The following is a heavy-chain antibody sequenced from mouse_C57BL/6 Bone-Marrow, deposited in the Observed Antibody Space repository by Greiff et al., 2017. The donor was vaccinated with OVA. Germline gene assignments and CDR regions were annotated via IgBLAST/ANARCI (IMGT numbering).Heavy chain of an antibody. CDR3: ARSEAYYSNYYYFDY. V-gene: IGHV1-69*01. J-gene: IGHJ2*01. Sequence: VQLQQPGAELVMPGASVKLSCKASGYTFTSYWMHWVKQRPGQGLEWIGEIDPSDSYTNYNQKFKGKSTLTVDKSSSTAYMQLSSLTSEDSAVYYCARSEAYYSNYYYFDYWGQGTTLTVSS. D-gene: IGHD2-5*01. CDR1: GYTFTSYW. CDR2: IDPSDSYT.